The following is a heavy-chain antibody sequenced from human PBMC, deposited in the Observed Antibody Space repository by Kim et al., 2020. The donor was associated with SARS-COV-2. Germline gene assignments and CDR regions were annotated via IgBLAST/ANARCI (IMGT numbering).Heavy chain of an antibody. D-gene: IGHD4-17*01. Sequence: SVKVSCKASGGTFSSYAISWVRQAPGQGLEGMGGIIPIFGTANYAQKFQGRVTITADESTSTAYMELSSLRSEDTAVYYCARGMNTVVGRGAFDIWGQGTMVTVSS. CDR2: IIPIFGTA. CDR1: GGTFSSYA. J-gene: IGHJ3*02. CDR3: ARGMNTVVGRGAFDI. V-gene: IGHV1-69*13.